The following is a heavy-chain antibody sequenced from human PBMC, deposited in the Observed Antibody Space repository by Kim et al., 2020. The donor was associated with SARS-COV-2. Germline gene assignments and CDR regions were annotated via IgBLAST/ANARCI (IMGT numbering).Heavy chain of an antibody. CDR3: AREGGTGSDYYYHCGMDV. J-gene: IGHJ6*02. CDR2: IIPIFGTA. D-gene: IGHD1-7*01. CDR1: GGTFSSYA. Sequence: SVKVSCKASGGTFSSYAISWVRQAPGQGLEWMGGIIPIFGTANYAQKFQGRVTITADESTSTASMELSSLRSEDTAVYYCAREGGTGSDYYYHCGMDVWGQGATVTVSS. V-gene: IGHV1-69*13.